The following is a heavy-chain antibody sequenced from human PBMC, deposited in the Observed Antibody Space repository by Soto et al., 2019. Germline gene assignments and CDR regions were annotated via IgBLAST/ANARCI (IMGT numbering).Heavy chain of an antibody. CDR1: GFSSHYD. Sequence: PXGSLRRTCAASGFSSHYDMNWVRRAPGKGLEWISYIGLDGTTKVYADSVKGRFTVSRDNAKNSLYLQMNSLRAEDTAIYYCASGIADWGQGTLVTVSS. D-gene: IGHD2-21*01. V-gene: IGHV3-48*03. CDR3: ASGIAD. J-gene: IGHJ4*02. CDR2: IGLDGTTK.